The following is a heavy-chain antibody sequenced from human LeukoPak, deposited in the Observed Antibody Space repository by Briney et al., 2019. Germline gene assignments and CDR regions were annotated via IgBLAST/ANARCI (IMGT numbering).Heavy chain of an antibody. V-gene: IGHV4-39*07. Sequence: SETLSLTCTVSGGSISSSPHFWGGIRQPPGKGLEWIGSIYYTEKTFYNPSLTGRVTISIHTSKNQFSLKLSSVTAADTAVYYCARVLDYYDSSGYRNYYYYYMDVWGKGTTVTISS. D-gene: IGHD3-22*01. J-gene: IGHJ6*03. CDR2: IYYTEKT. CDR1: GGSISSSPHF. CDR3: ARVLDYYDSSGYRNYYYYYMDV.